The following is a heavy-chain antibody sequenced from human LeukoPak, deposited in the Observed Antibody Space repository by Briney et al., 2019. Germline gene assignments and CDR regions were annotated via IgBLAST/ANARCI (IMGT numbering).Heavy chain of an antibody. CDR2: VRSKTDGGTT. D-gene: IGHD5-18*01. CDR1: GFTLTNAW. J-gene: IGHJ4*02. CDR3: TTAYSYGQTRADY. Sequence: GGSLRLSCAASGFTLTNAWMSWVRQAPGKGLEWVGRVRSKTDGGTTDYAAPVKGRFTISRDDSKNTLYLQMDSPKTEDTAVYYCTTAYSYGQTRADYWGQGTLVTVSS. V-gene: IGHV3-15*01.